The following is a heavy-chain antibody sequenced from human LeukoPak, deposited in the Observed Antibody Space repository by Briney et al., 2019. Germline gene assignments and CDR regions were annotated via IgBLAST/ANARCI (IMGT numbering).Heavy chain of an antibody. CDR3: ARGLSSGADRGLDY. Sequence: SETLSLTCTVSGGSISSYYWSWIRQPAGKGLEWIGRIYTSGSTNYNPSLKSRVTMSVDMSKNQFSLKLSSVTAADTAVYYCARGLSSGADRGLDYWGQGTLVTVSS. V-gene: IGHV4-4*07. CDR1: GGSISSYY. J-gene: IGHJ4*02. CDR2: IYTSGST. D-gene: IGHD6-19*01.